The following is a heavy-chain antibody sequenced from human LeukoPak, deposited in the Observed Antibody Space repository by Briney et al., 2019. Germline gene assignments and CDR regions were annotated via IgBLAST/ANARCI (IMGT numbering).Heavy chain of an antibody. V-gene: IGHV3-30*04. Sequence: GGSLRLSCAASGFTFSSYAMHWVRQAPGKGLEWVAVISYDGSNKYYADSVKGRFTISRDNSKNTLYLQMNSLRAEDTALYYCAREKDYDLDYWGQGTLVTVSS. CDR2: ISYDGSNK. CDR3: AREKDYDLDY. D-gene: IGHD3-22*01. J-gene: IGHJ4*02. CDR1: GFTFSSYA.